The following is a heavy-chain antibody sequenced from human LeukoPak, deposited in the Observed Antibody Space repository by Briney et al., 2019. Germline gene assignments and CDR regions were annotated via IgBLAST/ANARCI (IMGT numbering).Heavy chain of an antibody. D-gene: IGHD2-15*01. CDR3: ASAAQTLGYCSGGSCYSSRPSDY. J-gene: IGHJ4*02. CDR2: IYYSGST. V-gene: IGHV4-39*01. CDR1: GGSISSSSYY. Sequence: SETLSLTCTVSGGSISSSSYYWGWIRQPPGKGLEWIGSIYYSGSTYYNPSLESRVTISVDTSKNQYSLKLSSVTAADTAVYYCASAAQTLGYCSGGSCYSSRPSDYWGQGTLVTVSS.